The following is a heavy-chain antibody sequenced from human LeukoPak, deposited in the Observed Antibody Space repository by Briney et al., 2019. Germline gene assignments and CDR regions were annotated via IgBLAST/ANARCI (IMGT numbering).Heavy chain of an antibody. CDR3: ARITYKTGRGAAAADV. Sequence: GGSLRLSCAASGFTFSSYEMNWVRQAPGKGLEWASYISSSDSTIYYADSVKGRFTISRDNAKNSLYLQMNSLRAEDTAVYYCARITYKTGRGAAAADVWGQGTTVTVSS. J-gene: IGHJ6*02. CDR1: GFTFSSYE. D-gene: IGHD6-13*01. V-gene: IGHV3-48*03. CDR2: ISSSDSTI.